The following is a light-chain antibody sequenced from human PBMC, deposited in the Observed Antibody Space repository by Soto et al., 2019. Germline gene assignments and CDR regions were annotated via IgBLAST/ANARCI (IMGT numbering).Light chain of an antibody. V-gene: IGKV1-39*01. CDR3: QQSYITPPDT. CDR2: GAS. CDR1: QSMSTY. Sequence: DIQMTQSPSSLSASVGDRVNITCRTSQSMSTYLNWYQQKPGKAPKLLIYGASNLQSGIPSRFSGSGSGTDFTLTISTLQRDDFATYYCQQSYITPPDTFGQVTRVE. J-gene: IGKJ2*01.